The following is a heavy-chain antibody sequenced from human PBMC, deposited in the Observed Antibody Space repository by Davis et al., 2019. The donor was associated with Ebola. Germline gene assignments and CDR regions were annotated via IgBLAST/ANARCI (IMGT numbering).Heavy chain of an antibody. CDR3: ARDRGYELSPLEY. CDR1: GFTFSSYW. V-gene: IGHV3-7*01. D-gene: IGHD5-12*01. CDR2: IKQDGSEK. J-gene: IGHJ4*02. Sequence: GESLKISCAASGFTFSSYWMSWVRQAPGKGLEWVANIKQDGSEKYYVDSVKGRFTISRDNAKNSLYLQMNSLRVEDTAVYYCARDRGYELSPLEYWGQGTLVTVSS.